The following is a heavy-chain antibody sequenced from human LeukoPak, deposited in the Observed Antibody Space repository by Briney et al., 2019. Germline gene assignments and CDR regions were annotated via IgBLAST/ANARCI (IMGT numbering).Heavy chain of an antibody. CDR3: ARAISSGYSKTLDY. CDR1: GFTFSSYA. J-gene: IGHJ4*02. V-gene: IGHV3-30-3*01. D-gene: IGHD3-22*01. CDR2: ISYDGSNK. Sequence: GGSLRLSCAASGFTFSSYAMHWVRQAPGKGLEWVAVISYDGSNKYYADSVKGRFTISRDNSKNTLYLQMNSLRAEDAAVYYCARAISSGYSKTLDYWGQGSLVTVSS.